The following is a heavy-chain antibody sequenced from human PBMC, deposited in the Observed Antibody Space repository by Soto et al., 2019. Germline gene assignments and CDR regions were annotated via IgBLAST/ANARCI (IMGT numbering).Heavy chain of an antibody. Sequence: PGGSLRLSCAASGFAFGSYWMGWVRQAPVKGLEWVAYINQGGSETYYVDSVRGRFTVSRDNARNSLDLQMNSLRADATAVYYCARGSLYSSVWLNWFDPWGRGTLVTVSS. J-gene: IGHJ5*02. D-gene: IGHD6-19*01. CDR2: INQGGSET. CDR3: ARGSLYSSVWLNWFDP. CDR1: GFAFGSYW. V-gene: IGHV3-7*03.